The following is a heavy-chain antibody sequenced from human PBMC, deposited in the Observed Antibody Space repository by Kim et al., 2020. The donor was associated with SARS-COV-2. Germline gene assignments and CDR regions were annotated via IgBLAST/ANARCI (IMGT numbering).Heavy chain of an antibody. D-gene: IGHD1-1*01. Sequence: GGSLRRSCVASGFTFSNYAMSWVRQAPGKGLEWVSIITGGGRSTYYAGSVRGRFTISRDNSKNTMYLQMSSLQAEDTAVYYCTKGGTSVTGASDWWGQGTLVTVSS. CDR2: ITGGGRST. J-gene: IGHJ4*02. CDR3: TKGGTSVTGASDW. V-gene: IGHV3-23*01. CDR1: GFTFSNYA.